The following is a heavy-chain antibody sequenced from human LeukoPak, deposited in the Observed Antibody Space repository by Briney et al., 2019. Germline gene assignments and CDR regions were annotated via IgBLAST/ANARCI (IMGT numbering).Heavy chain of an antibody. CDR1: GFTSSSYA. CDR2: ISGSGGST. Sequence: PGGSLRLSCAASGFTSSSYAMSWVRQAPGKGLEWVSAISGSGGSTYYADSVKGRFTISRDNSKNTLYLQMNSLRAEDTAVYYCAKDRGKGIVVVPATDYWGQGTLVTVSS. D-gene: IGHD2-2*01. J-gene: IGHJ4*02. CDR3: AKDRGKGIVVVPATDY. V-gene: IGHV3-23*01.